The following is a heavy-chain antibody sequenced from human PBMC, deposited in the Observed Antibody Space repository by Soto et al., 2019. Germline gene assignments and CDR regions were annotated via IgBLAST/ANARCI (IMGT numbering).Heavy chain of an antibody. V-gene: IGHV1-3*01. J-gene: IGHJ4*02. D-gene: IGHD2-21*02. CDR3: ARSIVVVTAADY. CDR2: INAGNGNT. Sequence: QVQLVQSGAEVKKPGASVKVSCKASGYTFTSYAMHWVRQAPGQRLEWMGWINAGNGNTKYSQKFQGRVTITSDTSARTAYMELSSLRSEDTAVYYCARSIVVVTAADYWGQGTLVTVSS. CDR1: GYTFTSYA.